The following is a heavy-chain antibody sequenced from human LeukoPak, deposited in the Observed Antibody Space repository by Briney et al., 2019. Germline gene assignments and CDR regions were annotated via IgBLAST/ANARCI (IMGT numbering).Heavy chain of an antibody. CDR3: AKAGATTDNWFDP. J-gene: IGHJ5*02. CDR2: ISYDGSNK. D-gene: IGHD1-26*01. CDR1: GFTFSSYS. Sequence: GGSLRLSCAASGFTFSSYSMNWVRQAPGKGLEWVAVISYDGSNKYYADSVKGRFTISRDNSKNTLYLQMHSLRAEDTAVYYCAKAGATTDNWFDPWGQGTLVTVSS. V-gene: IGHV3-30*18.